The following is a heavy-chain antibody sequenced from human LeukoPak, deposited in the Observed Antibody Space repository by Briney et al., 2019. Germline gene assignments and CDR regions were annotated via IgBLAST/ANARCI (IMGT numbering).Heavy chain of an antibody. D-gene: IGHD6-19*01. CDR3: ARGRSGWYPDY. CDR2: IASDGRDK. Sequence: QTGGSLRLSCAASGFTFSRYAMHWVRQAPGKGLERVAVIASDGRDKYVADSVKGRFTISRDNSKNTLYLQMNSLRAEDTALYHCARGRSGWYPDYWGQGTLVTVST. CDR1: GFTFSRYA. J-gene: IGHJ4*02. V-gene: IGHV3-30*04.